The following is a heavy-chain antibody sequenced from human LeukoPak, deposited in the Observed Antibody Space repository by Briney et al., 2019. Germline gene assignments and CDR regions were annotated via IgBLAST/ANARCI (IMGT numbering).Heavy chain of an antibody. V-gene: IGHV3-7*01. D-gene: IGHD2-15*01. CDR2: IKEYGSAK. J-gene: IGHJ3*02. CDR3: ARDYDYFSGHNLDAYDI. Sequence: GGSLRLFCAASGLNFSRNWMTWVRQAPGGGLEWVANIKEYGSAKSYLVSVKSRFTMSRDNAKNSRYLQMSSLIVEYTDVYYCARDYDYFSGHNLDAYDIWGQGTTVTVSS. CDR1: GLNFSRNW.